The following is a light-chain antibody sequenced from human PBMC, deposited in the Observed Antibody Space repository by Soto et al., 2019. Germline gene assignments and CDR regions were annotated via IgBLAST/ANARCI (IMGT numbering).Light chain of an antibody. Sequence: DIVMTQSPLSLPVTPGEPASISCRSSQSLLHNDGYNFLGWYLQKPGQSPQLLIYLGSNRASGVPDRFSGSGSGTDFTLTISRVEAEDVGVYYCMQALQIPWTFGQGTKVEIK. CDR2: LGS. CDR1: QSLLHNDGYNF. J-gene: IGKJ1*01. CDR3: MQALQIPWT. V-gene: IGKV2-28*01.